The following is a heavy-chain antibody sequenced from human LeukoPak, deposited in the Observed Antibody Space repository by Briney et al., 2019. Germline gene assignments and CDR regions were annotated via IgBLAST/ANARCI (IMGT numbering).Heavy chain of an antibody. D-gene: IGHD2-8*01. Sequence: GGSLRLSCAASGFTFSSYAMSWVRQAPGKGLEWVSAISGSGGGTYYADSVKGRFTISRDNSKNTLYLQMNSLRAEDTAVYYCAKGLSKYCTNGVCYFAGGYYFDYWGQGTLVTVSS. CDR3: AKGLSKYCTNGVCYFAGGYYFDY. CDR2: ISGSGGGT. J-gene: IGHJ4*02. V-gene: IGHV3-23*01. CDR1: GFTFSSYA.